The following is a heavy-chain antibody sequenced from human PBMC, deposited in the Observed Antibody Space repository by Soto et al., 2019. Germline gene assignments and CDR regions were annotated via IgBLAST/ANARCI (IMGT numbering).Heavy chain of an antibody. CDR1: GGSFSGYY. Sequence: SETLSLTCAVYGGSFSGYYWSWIRQPPGKGLEWIGEINHSGSTNYNPSLKSRVTISVDTSKNQFSLKLSSVTAADTAVYYCARRAPLRFLEGYYYMDVWGKGATVTVSS. J-gene: IGHJ6*03. CDR2: INHSGST. D-gene: IGHD3-3*01. CDR3: ARRAPLRFLEGYYYMDV. V-gene: IGHV4-34*01.